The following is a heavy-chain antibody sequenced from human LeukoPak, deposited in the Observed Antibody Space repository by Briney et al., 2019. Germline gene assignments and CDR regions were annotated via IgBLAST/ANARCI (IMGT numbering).Heavy chain of an antibody. D-gene: IGHD6-19*01. CDR2: IYYSGST. CDR1: GGSISSGGYY. CDR3: ARAEAGYSSGYYYYGMDV. J-gene: IGHJ6*02. Sequence: PSETLSLTCTVSGGSISSGGYYWSWIRQPPGKGLEWIGYIYYSGSTNYNPSLKSRVTISVDTSKNQVSLKLSSVTAADTAVYYCARAEAGYSSGYYYYGMDVWGQGTTVTVSS. V-gene: IGHV4-61*08.